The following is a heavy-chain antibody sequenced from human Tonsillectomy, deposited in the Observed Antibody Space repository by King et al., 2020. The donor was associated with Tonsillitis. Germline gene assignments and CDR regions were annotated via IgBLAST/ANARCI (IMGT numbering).Heavy chain of an antibody. Sequence: VQLVESGGGVVQPGRSLRLSCAASGFTFSSGAMHWVRQAPGKGLEWVAVISYDGSDKFYADSVQGRFIISRDNSKNTLYLQMNSLRAEDTAVYYCAEDSSSFDCTGGNCYFACGGQGTLVTVSS. D-gene: IGHD2-8*02. CDR1: GFTFSSGA. V-gene: IGHV3-30*04. J-gene: IGHJ4*02. CDR2: ISYDGSDK. CDR3: AEDSSSFDCTGGNCYFAC.